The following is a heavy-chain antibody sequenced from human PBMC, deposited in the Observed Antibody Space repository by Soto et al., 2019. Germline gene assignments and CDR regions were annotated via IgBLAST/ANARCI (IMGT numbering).Heavy chain of an antibody. V-gene: IGHV4-61*08. CDR1: GASIHNGGHF. Sequence: PSETLSLTCSVSGASIHNGGHFWSWIRQSPGRGLEWIGYIYYSGSTNYNPSLKSRVTISVDTSKNQFSLKLSSVTAADTAVYYCASSVRLFTSYFDYWGQGTLVTVSS. CDR2: IYYSGST. J-gene: IGHJ4*02. D-gene: IGHD3-22*01. CDR3: ASSVRLFTSYFDY.